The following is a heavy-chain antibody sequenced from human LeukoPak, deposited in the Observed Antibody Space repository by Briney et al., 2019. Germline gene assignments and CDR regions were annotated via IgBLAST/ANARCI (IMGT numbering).Heavy chain of an antibody. Sequence: GGSLRLSCAASGFTFSDYYMSWIRQAPGKGLEWVSYISSSGSTIYYADSVKGRFTISRDNAKNSLYLQMNSLRAEDTAVYYCASGCSSTSCYEQRGYYYYYMDVWGKGTTVTVSS. CDR2: ISSSGSTI. CDR3: ASGCSSTSCYEQRGYYYYYMDV. D-gene: IGHD2-2*01. J-gene: IGHJ6*03. V-gene: IGHV3-11*04. CDR1: GFTFSDYY.